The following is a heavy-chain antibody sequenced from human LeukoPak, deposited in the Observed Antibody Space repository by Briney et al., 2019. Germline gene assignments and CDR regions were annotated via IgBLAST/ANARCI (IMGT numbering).Heavy chain of an antibody. D-gene: IGHD3-9*01. CDR3: AKASTYDILTGYTYYFDC. CDR1: GFTFSSYA. J-gene: IGHJ4*02. CDR2: ISGSGGST. V-gene: IGHV3-23*01. Sequence: GGSLRLSCAASGFTFSSYAMSWVRQAPGKGLEWVSAISGSGGSTYYADSVKGRFTISRDNSKNTLYLQMNSLRAEDTAVYYCAKASTYDILTGYTYYFDCWGQGTLVTVSS.